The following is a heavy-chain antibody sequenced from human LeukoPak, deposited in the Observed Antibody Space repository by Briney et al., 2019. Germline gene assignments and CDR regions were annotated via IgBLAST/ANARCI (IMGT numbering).Heavy chain of an antibody. J-gene: IGHJ4*02. CDR1: GGSIINYY. CDR2: IYRSGST. V-gene: IGHV4-59*01. Sequence: PSETLSLTCTVSGGSIINYYWSWIRQPPGKGLEWIAYIYRSGSTKYNPSLKSRVTLSVDTSKKKFSLNLSSVTAADTAVYYCARTSYYGSRGYYDFWGQGTLVTVSS. D-gene: IGHD3-22*01. CDR3: ARTSYYGSRGYYDF.